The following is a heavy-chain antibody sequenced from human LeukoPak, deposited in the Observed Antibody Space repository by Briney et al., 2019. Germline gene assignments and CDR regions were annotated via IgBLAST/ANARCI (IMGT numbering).Heavy chain of an antibody. V-gene: IGHV4-59*08. CDR1: GASNTSYY. Sequence: PSETLSLTCTVSGASNTSYYWTWIRQPPGKGLEWVGFTSFSGSTNYNPSLRSRVTISLDTSRNQFSLTLNAMTAADTAVYYCARRNYDILTGFYGGGTYNYYYTDVWGKGTTVIVSS. CDR2: TSFSGST. D-gene: IGHD3-9*01. CDR3: ARRNYDILTGFYGGGTYNYYYTDV. J-gene: IGHJ6*03.